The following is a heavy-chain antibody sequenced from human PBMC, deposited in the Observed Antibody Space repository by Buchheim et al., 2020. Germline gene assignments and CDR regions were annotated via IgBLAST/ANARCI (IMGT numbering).Heavy chain of an antibody. CDR1: GGSISSGDYY. V-gene: IGHV4-30-4*01. CDR2: IYSSGST. CDR3: ARGVSPGGPGADNWFDP. Sequence: QVQLQESGPGLVKPSQTLSLTCTVSGGSISSGDYYWRWIRQPPGKGLEWIGYIYSSGSTYYNPSLTSRVTISVDPSNTPLSLKLSSVTAADTAVYYCARGVSPGGPGADNWFDPWGQGTL. J-gene: IGHJ5*02. D-gene: IGHD3-10*01.